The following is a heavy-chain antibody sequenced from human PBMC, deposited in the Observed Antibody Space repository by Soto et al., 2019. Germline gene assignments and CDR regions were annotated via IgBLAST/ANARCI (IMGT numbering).Heavy chain of an antibody. Sequence: GGSLRLSCAASGFTFSSYGMHWVRQAPGKGLEWVAVISYDGSNKYYADSVKGRFTISRDNSKNTLYLQMNSLRAEDTAVYYCAKDGEDYGDQYFKHWGQGTLVTVSS. J-gene: IGHJ1*01. D-gene: IGHD4-17*01. CDR3: AKDGEDYGDQYFKH. CDR1: GFTFSSYG. CDR2: ISYDGSNK. V-gene: IGHV3-30*18.